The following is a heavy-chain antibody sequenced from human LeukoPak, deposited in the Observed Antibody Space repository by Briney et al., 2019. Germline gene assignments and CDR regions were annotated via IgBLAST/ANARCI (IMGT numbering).Heavy chain of an antibody. V-gene: IGHV4-59*08. Sequence: SETLSLTCTVSGGSISSYYWTWIRQPPGKGLEWIGYIYYSGSTKYNPSLKSRVTMSVDTSKNRFSLKLSSVTAADTAVYYCARHRGYCSSTSCSYNWFDPCGQGTLVTVSS. CDR3: ARHRGYCSSTSCSYNWFDP. CDR1: GGSISSYY. CDR2: IYYSGST. D-gene: IGHD2-2*03. J-gene: IGHJ5*02.